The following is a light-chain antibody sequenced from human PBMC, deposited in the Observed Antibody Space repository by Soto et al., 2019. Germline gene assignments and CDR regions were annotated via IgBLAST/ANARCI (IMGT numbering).Light chain of an antibody. CDR1: QSVAKNY. V-gene: IGKV3-20*01. CDR2: DAS. Sequence: EIVLTQSPGTLSLSPGERATLSCRASQSVAKNYLAWYQQEAGQAPRLLIYDASSRATGIPDRFSGSGSGTGFTLTISRLEPEDFAVYYCHQYASSPQTFGQGTKVEIK. CDR3: HQYASSPQT. J-gene: IGKJ1*01.